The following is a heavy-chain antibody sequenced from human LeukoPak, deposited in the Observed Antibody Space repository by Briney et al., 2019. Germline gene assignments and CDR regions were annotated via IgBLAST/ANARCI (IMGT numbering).Heavy chain of an antibody. D-gene: IGHD3-16*02. V-gene: IGHV4-61*02. Sequence: SQTLSLTCTVSGGSISSNSYYWSWIRQPAGKGLEWIGRIYTSGSTDYNPSLKSRVTISKDTSKNQFSLKLSSVTAADTAVYYCARGAPPYDYVWGSYRYTGHYFDYWGQGTLVTVSS. CDR3: ARGAPPYDYVWGSYRYTGHYFDY. CDR2: IYTSGST. J-gene: IGHJ4*02. CDR1: GGSISSNSYY.